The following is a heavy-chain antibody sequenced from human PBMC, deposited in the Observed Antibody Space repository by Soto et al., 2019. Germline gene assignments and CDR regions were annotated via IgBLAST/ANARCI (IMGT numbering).Heavy chain of an antibody. J-gene: IGHJ6*02. D-gene: IGHD6-6*01. V-gene: IGHV3-7*03. CDR2: IKQDGSEK. CDR1: GFTFSSYW. CDR3: ARLSWSIAARPRVYYYYGMDV. Sequence: PGGSLRLSCAASGFTFSSYWMSWVRQAPGKGLEWVANIKQDGSEKYYVDSVKGRFTISRDNAKNSLYLQMNSLRAEDTAVYYCARLSWSIAARPRVYYYYGMDVWGQGTTVTASS.